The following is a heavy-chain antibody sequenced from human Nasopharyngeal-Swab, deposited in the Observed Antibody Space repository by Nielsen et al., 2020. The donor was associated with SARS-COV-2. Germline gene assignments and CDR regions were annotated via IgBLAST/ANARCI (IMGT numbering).Heavy chain of an antibody. Sequence: WVRQAPGQGLEWMGGIIPIFGTANYAQKFQGRVTITADESTSTAYMELSSLRSEDTAVYYCARDTGGPFDYWGQGTLVTVSS. V-gene: IGHV1-69*01. CDR3: ARDTGGPFDY. D-gene: IGHD3-16*01. CDR2: IIPIFGTA. J-gene: IGHJ4*01.